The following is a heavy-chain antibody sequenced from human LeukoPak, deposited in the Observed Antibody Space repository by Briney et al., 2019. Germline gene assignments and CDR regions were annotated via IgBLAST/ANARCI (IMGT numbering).Heavy chain of an antibody. D-gene: IGHD4-17*01. CDR1: GYTFTINH. Sequence: GASVKISCKASGYTFTINHIHWVRQAPGQGLEWMGWIRGSNGDTNYAQKFQGRVTVTTDTSTNTAYLELRSLRSDDTAVYYCARDTGFGDNGVDYWGQGTLVTVSS. V-gene: IGHV1-18*04. CDR2: IRGSNGDT. J-gene: IGHJ4*02. CDR3: ARDTGFGDNGVDY.